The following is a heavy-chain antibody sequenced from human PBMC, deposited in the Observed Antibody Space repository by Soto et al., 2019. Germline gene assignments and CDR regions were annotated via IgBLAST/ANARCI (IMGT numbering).Heavy chain of an antibody. D-gene: IGHD2-15*01. V-gene: IGHV3-23*01. CDR3: AKSSRYCSGGGCFYYFDY. Sequence: EVQLLESGGGLVQPEGSLRLSCAASGFSIGSSAWTWVRQAPGKGLDWVSTIGGNGVTTFYADSVKGRFTISRDISRNTVFLQMSSLRAEDTALYYCAKSSRYCSGGGCFYYFDYWGQGTLVTVSS. J-gene: IGHJ4*02. CDR2: IGGNGVTT. CDR1: GFSIGSSA.